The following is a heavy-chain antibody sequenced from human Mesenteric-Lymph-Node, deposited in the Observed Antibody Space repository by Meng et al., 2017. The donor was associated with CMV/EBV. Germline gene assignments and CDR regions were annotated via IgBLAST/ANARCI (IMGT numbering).Heavy chain of an antibody. Sequence: SETLSLTCTVSGGSISSTNYYWGWIRQPPGKGLEWIGSIYYSGNTYYNPSLKSRVTISVDTSKNQFSLKLSSVTAADSAAYYCARASLINYGANSGWFDPWGQGTLVTVSS. CDR3: ARASLINYGANSGWFDP. D-gene: IGHD4-23*01. V-gene: IGHV4-39*07. CDR2: IYYSGNT. J-gene: IGHJ5*02. CDR1: GGSISSTNYY.